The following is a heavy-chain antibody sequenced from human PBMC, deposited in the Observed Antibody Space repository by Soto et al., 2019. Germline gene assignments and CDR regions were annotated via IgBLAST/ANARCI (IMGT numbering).Heavy chain of an antibody. CDR2: IPYDGSNK. CDR3: ARGRGFHIAVAAPPFDP. Sequence: LRLSCAASGFTFSSYAMHWVRQAPGKGLEWVAVIPYDGSNKYYADSVKGRFTISRDNSKNTLYLQMNSLRAEDTAVYYCARGRGFHIAVAAPPFDPWGQGTLVTVSS. CDR1: GFTFSSYA. V-gene: IGHV3-30-3*01. J-gene: IGHJ5*02. D-gene: IGHD6-19*01.